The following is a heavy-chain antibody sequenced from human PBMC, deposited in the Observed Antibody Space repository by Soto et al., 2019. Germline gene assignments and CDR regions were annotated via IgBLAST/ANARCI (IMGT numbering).Heavy chain of an antibody. CDR3: ARGITMVRRQFDY. Sequence: SETLSLTCAVSGGSISTSSYYWGWIRQPPGRGLKWIGSISYSGVTYYNPSLKSRVTISVDTSKNQFSLKLSSVTAADTAVYYCARGITMVRRQFDYWGQGTLVTVSS. CDR2: ISYSGVT. D-gene: IGHD3-10*01. CDR1: GGSISTSSYY. V-gene: IGHV4-39*07. J-gene: IGHJ4*02.